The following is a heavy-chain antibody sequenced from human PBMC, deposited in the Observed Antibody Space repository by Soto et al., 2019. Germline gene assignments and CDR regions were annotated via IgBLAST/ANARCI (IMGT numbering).Heavy chain of an antibody. Sequence: QVQLQQWGAGLLKPSETLSLTCAVSGGSFSGYYWSWIRQPPGKGLEWIGEINHSGSTNYHPSLKSRVTRSVVTSKNHFSLKLSSVTAADTAVYYCTREAHYYDSIVYYQDYWGQGTLVTVSS. CDR3: TREAHYYDSIVYYQDY. D-gene: IGHD3-22*01. J-gene: IGHJ4*02. CDR2: INHSGST. CDR1: GGSFSGYY. V-gene: IGHV4-34*01.